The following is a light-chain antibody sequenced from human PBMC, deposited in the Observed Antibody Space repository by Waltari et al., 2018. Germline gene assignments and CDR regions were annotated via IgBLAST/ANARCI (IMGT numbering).Light chain of an antibody. CDR1: SSDVGGYTY. CDR3: SSYATSNTLV. V-gene: IGLV2-14*03. Sequence: QSALTQPASVSGSPGQSITIPCTGTSSDVGGYTYVSWYQQHPGKAPKFLIYDVSKRPSGVSNRFSGSKSGNTASLTISGLQADDEADYYCSSYATSNTLVFGGGTKLTVL. J-gene: IGLJ3*02. CDR2: DVS.